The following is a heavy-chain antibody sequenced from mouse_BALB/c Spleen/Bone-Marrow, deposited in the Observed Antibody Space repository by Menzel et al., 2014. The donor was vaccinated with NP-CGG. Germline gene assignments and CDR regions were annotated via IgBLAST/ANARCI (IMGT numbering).Heavy chain of an antibody. CDR1: GFSLTSYG. V-gene: IGHV2-3*01. J-gene: IGHJ3*01. Sequence: VKLVESGPGLVAPSQSLSIPCTVSGFSLTSYGVSWVRRPPGKGLEWLGVIWADGSTSYHSTLISRLSISKDNSKSQVFLKLNSLQTDDTAAYYCAKGEPYLAWFAYRGQGTLVTVSA. D-gene: IGHD5-1*01. CDR3: AKGEPYLAWFAY. CDR2: IWADGST.